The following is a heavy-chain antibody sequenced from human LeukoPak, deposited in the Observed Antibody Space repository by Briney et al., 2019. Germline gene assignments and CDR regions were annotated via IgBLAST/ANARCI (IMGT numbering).Heavy chain of an antibody. V-gene: IGHV1-69*04. D-gene: IGHD2-2*01. CDR1: GGTFSSYA. CDR3: ARAGTRRPAAAVPNYYYYYMDV. CDR2: IIPILGIA. J-gene: IGHJ6*03. Sequence: ASVKVSCKASGGTFSSYAISWVRQAPGQGLEWMGRIIPILGIANYAQKFQGRVTITADKSTSTAYMELSSLRSEDTAVYYCARAGTRRPAAAVPNYYYYYMDVWGKGTTVTVSS.